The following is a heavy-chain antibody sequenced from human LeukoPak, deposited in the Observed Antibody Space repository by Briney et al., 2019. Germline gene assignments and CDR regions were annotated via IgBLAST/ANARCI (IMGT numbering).Heavy chain of an antibody. V-gene: IGHV1-8*01. CDR3: ARATRRNYYGSGSYYFDY. Sequence: GASVKVSCKASGYTFTSYDINWVRQATGQGLEWMGWMNPNSGNTGYAQKFQGRVTMTRNTSISTAYMELSSLRSEDTAVYYCARATRRNYYGSGSYYFDYWGQGTLVTVSS. D-gene: IGHD3-10*01. CDR2: MNPNSGNT. J-gene: IGHJ4*02. CDR1: GYTFTSYD.